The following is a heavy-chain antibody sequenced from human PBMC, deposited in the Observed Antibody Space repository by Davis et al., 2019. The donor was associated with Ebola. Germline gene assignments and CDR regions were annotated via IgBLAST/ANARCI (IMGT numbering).Heavy chain of an antibody. D-gene: IGHD6-6*01. J-gene: IGHJ4*02. V-gene: IGHV1-8*01. CDR1: GGTFSSFA. Sequence: ASVKVSCKSSGGTFSSFAVGWVRQATGQGLEWMGWMNPNSGNTGYAQKFQGRVTMTRNTSISTAYMELSSLRSEDTAVYYCARGQLVTFDYWGQGTLVTVSS. CDR2: MNPNSGNT. CDR3: ARGQLVTFDY.